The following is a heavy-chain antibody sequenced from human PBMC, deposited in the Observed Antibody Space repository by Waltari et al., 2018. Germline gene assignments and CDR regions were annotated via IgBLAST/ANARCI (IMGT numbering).Heavy chain of an antibody. Sequence: EAQVVQSGVGLVQPGGSLRLSCTSSGVTFSPHWVHWVRHTPGKGLVWGSGINDEGSTTRFADPVKGRFAISRDNARNEVFLQMNGLRAEDTAGYFCGTLEAVASWGQGTLVTVSS. J-gene: IGHJ5*02. CDR2: INDEGSTT. V-gene: IGHV3-74*01. CDR1: GVTFSPHW. CDR3: GTLEAVAS.